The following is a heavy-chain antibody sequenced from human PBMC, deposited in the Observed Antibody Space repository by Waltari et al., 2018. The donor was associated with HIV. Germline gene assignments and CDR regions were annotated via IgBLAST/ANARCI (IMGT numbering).Heavy chain of an antibody. V-gene: IGHV4-38-2*02. CDR2: IYRIGTT. Sequence: QVRLQESGPGLVKPSETLSLTCAVSGYSISGYYWGWIRQPPGKGLEWIGSIYRIGTTYYNPSLKSRVTISIDTSKNQFSLKLSSVTAADTAVYYCARDFIVRGVYDAFDIWGQGTMVTVSS. J-gene: IGHJ3*02. D-gene: IGHD3-10*01. CDR3: ARDFIVRGVYDAFDI. CDR1: GYSISGYY.